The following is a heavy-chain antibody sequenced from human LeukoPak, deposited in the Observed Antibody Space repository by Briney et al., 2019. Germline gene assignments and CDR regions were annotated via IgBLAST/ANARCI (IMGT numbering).Heavy chain of an antibody. V-gene: IGHV3-30*04. CDR2: ISYDGSNK. CDR3: AQDRAWGAYAY. CDR1: GFTFSSYA. Sequence: PGGSLRLSCAASGFTFSSYAMHWVRQAPGKGLEWVAVISYDGSNKYYADSVKGRFTIYRDNSKNTLYLQMNSLRAEDTAIYHCAQDRAWGAYAYWGQGALVTVSS. J-gene: IGHJ4*02. D-gene: IGHD2-21*01.